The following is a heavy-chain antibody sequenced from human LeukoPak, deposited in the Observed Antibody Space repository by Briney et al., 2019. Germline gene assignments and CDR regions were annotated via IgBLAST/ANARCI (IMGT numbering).Heavy chain of an antibody. Sequence: ASVKVSCKASGYTFTSYGISWVRQAPGQGLEWMGWISAYNGNTNYAQKLQGRVTMTTDTSTSTAYMELRSLRSDDTAVYYCARDRRAYYDFWSGSDFDHWGQGTLVTVSS. J-gene: IGHJ4*02. CDR3: ARDRRAYYDFWSGSDFDH. V-gene: IGHV1-18*01. D-gene: IGHD3-3*01. CDR2: ISAYNGNT. CDR1: GYTFTSYG.